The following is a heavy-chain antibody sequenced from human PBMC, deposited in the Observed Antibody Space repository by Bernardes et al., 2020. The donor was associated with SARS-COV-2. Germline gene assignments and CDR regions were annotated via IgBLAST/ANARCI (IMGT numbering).Heavy chain of an antibody. D-gene: IGHD3-10*01. V-gene: IGHV3-33*01. CDR3: ARWDGSGTKYFGY. CDR2: ISGDYGPSK. Sequence: GWSLRLSCTASGFSFRNQGMHWVRQAPGKGLEWVASISGDYGPSKYYADCVKGRFTISRDNSKNTLYLQMNSLRAEYTAVYYCARWDGSGTKYFGYWGQGTLVTVSS. CDR1: GFSFRNQG. J-gene: IGHJ4*02.